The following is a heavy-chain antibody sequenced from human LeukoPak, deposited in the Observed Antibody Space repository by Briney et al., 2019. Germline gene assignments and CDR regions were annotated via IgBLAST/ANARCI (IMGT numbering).Heavy chain of an antibody. CDR3: AKVGYCSSTSCYDAFDI. Sequence: PGGSLRLSCAASGFTFSSYVMHWVRQAPGKGLEWVVVISYDGSNIYYADSVKGRFTISRDNSKNTLYLQMNSLRAEDTAVYYCAKVGYCSSTSCYDAFDIWGQGTMVTVSS. CDR1: GFTFSSYV. CDR2: ISYDGSNI. V-gene: IGHV3-30*18. D-gene: IGHD2-2*01. J-gene: IGHJ3*02.